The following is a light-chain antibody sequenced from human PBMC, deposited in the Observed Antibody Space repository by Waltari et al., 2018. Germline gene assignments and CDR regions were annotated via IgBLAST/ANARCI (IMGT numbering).Light chain of an antibody. CDR2: STS. V-gene: IGKV3-20*01. CDR3: LKRVTLPAT. CDR1: QMIGSSS. Sequence: CRARQMIGSSSIECDQQKPRQAPRLVIYSTSRSCTDVSDKVSGNGSGTDFILTITRLEPEDIAVYYCLKRVTLPATFGQGTKVDIK. J-gene: IGKJ1*01.